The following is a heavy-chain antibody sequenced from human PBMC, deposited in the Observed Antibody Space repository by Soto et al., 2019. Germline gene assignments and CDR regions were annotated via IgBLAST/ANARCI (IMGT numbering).Heavy chain of an antibody. CDR1: GFTFSSYG. CDR3: AKDRHDYGGNSGYFDY. D-gene: IGHD4-17*01. CDR2: ISYDGSNK. V-gene: IGHV3-30*18. Sequence: QVQLVESGGGVVQPGRYLRLSCAASGFTFSSYGMHWVRQAPGKWLEWVAVISYDGSNKYYADSVKGRFTISRDNSKNTLYLQMNSLRAEDTAVYYCAKDRHDYGGNSGYFDYWGQGTLVTVSS. J-gene: IGHJ4*02.